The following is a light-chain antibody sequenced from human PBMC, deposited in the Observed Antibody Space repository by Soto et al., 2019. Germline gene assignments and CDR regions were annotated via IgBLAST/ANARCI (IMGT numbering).Light chain of an antibody. Sequence: DIQMTQSPSSLSASVGDRVTITCQASQDISNYLNWYQQKPGKAPKLLIYDASNLETGVPSRFSGSGSGTYFTFTISSLQPEDIATYYCQQGFTFGPGTKVDIK. V-gene: IGKV1-33*01. J-gene: IGKJ3*01. CDR3: QQGFT. CDR1: QDISNY. CDR2: DAS.